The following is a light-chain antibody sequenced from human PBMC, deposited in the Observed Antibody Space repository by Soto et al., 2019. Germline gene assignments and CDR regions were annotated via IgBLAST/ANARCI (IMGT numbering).Light chain of an antibody. V-gene: IGKV3-11*01. CDR2: DAS. J-gene: IGKJ4*01. Sequence: IVLTQSPATLSLSPGERATLSCRASQSISNSLGWFQQKPGQAPRLLIDDASNRDTGIPARFTGSGSGSDFTLTISSLEPEDFGVYYCRQRYNWPLTFGGGTKVEIK. CDR1: QSISNS. CDR3: RQRYNWPLT.